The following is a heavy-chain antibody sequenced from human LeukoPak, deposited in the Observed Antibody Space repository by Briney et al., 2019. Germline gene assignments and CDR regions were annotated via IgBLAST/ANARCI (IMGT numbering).Heavy chain of an antibody. Sequence: ASVKVSCKASGYTFTSYGISWVRQAPGQGHEWMGWISAYNGNTNYAQKLQGRVTMTTDTSTSTAYMELRSLRSDDTAVYYCARDCSSGCSWWVSYYYGMDVWGQGTTVTVSS. D-gene: IGHD6-19*01. CDR2: ISAYNGNT. J-gene: IGHJ6*02. CDR1: GYTFTSYG. V-gene: IGHV1-18*01. CDR3: ARDCSSGCSWWVSYYYGMDV.